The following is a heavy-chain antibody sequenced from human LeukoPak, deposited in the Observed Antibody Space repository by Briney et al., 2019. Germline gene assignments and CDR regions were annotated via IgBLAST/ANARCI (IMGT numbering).Heavy chain of an antibody. J-gene: IGHJ4*02. Sequence: GASVKVSCKASGGTFSSYAISWVRQAPGQGLEWMGWISAYNGNTNYAQKLQGRVTMTTDTSTSTAYMELRSLRSDDTAVYYCARVSMRLLYPIYWGQGTLVTVSS. CDR2: ISAYNGNT. D-gene: IGHD2-2*02. V-gene: IGHV1-18*01. CDR3: ARVSMRLLYPIY. CDR1: GGTFSSYA.